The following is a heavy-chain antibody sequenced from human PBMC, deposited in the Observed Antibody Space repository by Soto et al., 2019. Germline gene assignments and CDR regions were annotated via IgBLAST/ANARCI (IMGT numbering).Heavy chain of an antibody. D-gene: IGHD6-19*01. V-gene: IGHV4-59*08. J-gene: IGHJ4*02. CDR3: ARLRNLGYNSASFTDFDS. CDR1: GGSISSYY. Sequence: SETLSLTCTVSGGSISSYYWSWIRQPPGKGVEWIGYIYYSGSTNYNPSLKSRVTISVDTSNNQFSLTLSSVTAADTAVYYCARLRNLGYNSASFTDFDSRGQRAPVPVSA. CDR2: IYYSGST.